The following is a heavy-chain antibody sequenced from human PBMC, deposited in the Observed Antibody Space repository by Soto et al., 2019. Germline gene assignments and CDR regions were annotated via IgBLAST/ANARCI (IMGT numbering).Heavy chain of an antibody. V-gene: IGHV4-59*01. Sequence: QVQLQESGPGLVKPSEALSLTCTVSGGSISSYYWSWVRPAPGKGLEWVGYKHFSGSYNYNPSLRSRVTISLDTSKNQFSLNLSSATAADTAVYFSARCPMGTEYRHYFYMDVWAQGTTVTVSS. CDR2: KHFSGSY. J-gene: IGHJ6*03. CDR1: GGSISSYY. CDR3: ARCPMGTEYRHYFYMDV. D-gene: IGHD3-16*02.